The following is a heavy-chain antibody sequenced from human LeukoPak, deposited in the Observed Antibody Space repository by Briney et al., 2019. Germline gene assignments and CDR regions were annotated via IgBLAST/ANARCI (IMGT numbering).Heavy chain of an antibody. CDR1: GGTFSSYA. Sequence: SVKVSCKASGGTFSSYAISWVRQAHGQGLEWMGGIIPIFGTANYAQEFQGRVTITTDESTSTAYMELSSLRSEDTAVYYCAKGGDIAEGAFDIWSQGTMVTVSS. D-gene: IGHD6-13*01. CDR2: IIPIFGTA. CDR3: AKGGDIAEGAFDI. J-gene: IGHJ3*02. V-gene: IGHV1-69*05.